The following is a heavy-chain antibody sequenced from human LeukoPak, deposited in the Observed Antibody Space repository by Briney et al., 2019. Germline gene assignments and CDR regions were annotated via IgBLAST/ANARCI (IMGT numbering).Heavy chain of an antibody. V-gene: IGHV3-23*01. D-gene: IGHD5-12*01. CDR1: GFTFSSYA. Sequence: GGSLRLSCAASGFTFSSYAMSWVRQAPGKGLEWVSSISDSGGRTFYTDSVKGRFTISRDNSKITLYLQMNSLRAEDTAVYYCAKSYNGYESKPDYWGQGTLVTVSS. CDR2: ISDSGGRT. CDR3: AKSYNGYESKPDY. J-gene: IGHJ4*02.